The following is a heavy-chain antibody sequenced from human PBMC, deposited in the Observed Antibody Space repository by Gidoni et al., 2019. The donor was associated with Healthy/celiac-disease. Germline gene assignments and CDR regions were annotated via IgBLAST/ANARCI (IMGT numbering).Heavy chain of an antibody. CDR2: IYYSGST. V-gene: IGHV4-39*01. D-gene: IGHD6-19*01. CDR1: GGSISSSSYY. Sequence: HLQLQESGPGLVKPSETLSLTCTVSGGSISSSSYYWGWIRQPPGKGLEWIGSIYYSGSTYYNPSLKSRVTISVDTSKNQFSLKLSSVTAADTAVYYCARHRAGIAVAGIDYWGQGTLVTVSS. J-gene: IGHJ4*02. CDR3: ARHRAGIAVAGIDY.